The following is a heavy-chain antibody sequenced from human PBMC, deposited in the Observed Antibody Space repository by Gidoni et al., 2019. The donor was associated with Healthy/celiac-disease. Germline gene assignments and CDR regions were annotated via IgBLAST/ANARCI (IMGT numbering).Heavy chain of an antibody. D-gene: IGHD3-9*01. Sequence: EVQLLESGGGLVQPGGSLRLSCAAAGCSGSSYAMSWVRQPPGQGLEWVSAISGSGGSTYYADSVKGRFTSSRDNSKNTLYLQMNSLRAEDTAVYYCAKSHYDILTGYPHFDYWGQGTLVTVSS. CDR2: ISGSGGST. CDR1: GCSGSSYA. V-gene: IGHV3-23*01. J-gene: IGHJ4*02. CDR3: AKSHYDILTGYPHFDY.